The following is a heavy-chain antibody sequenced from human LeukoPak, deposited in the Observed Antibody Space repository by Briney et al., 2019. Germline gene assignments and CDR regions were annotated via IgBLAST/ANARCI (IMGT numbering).Heavy chain of an antibody. CDR3: ARGELRFDI. J-gene: IGHJ3*02. D-gene: IGHD1-7*01. CDR2: IYHSGST. V-gene: IGHV4-59*12. Sequence: PSETLSLTCTVSGVSISSYYWSWIRQPPGKGLEWIGYIYHSGSTNYNPSLKSRVTISVDTSKNQFSLQLNSVTPEDTAVYYCARGELRFDIWGQGTMVTVSS. CDR1: GVSISSYY.